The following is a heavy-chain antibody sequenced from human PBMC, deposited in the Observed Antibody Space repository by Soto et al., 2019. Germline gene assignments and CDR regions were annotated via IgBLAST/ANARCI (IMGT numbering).Heavy chain of an antibody. CDR2: IYYSGST. CDR1: GGSISSSSYY. D-gene: IGHD3-3*01. V-gene: IGHV4-39*01. J-gene: IGHJ6*02. CDR3: ARLGYDFWSGYFPGGMDV. Sequence: SETLSLTCTVSGGSISSSSYYWGWIRQPPGKGLEWIGSIYYSGSTYYNPSLKSRVTISVDTSKNQFSLKLSSVTAADTAVYYCARLGYDFWSGYFPGGMDVWGQGTTVTVSS.